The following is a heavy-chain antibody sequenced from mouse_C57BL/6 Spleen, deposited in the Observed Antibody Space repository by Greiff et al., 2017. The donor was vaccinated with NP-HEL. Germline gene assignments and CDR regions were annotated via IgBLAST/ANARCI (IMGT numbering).Heavy chain of an antibody. CDR1: GFTFSDYG. V-gene: IGHV5-17*01. J-gene: IGHJ2*01. CDR2: ISSGSSTI. D-gene: IGHD1-1*01. Sequence: EVHLVESGGGLVKPGGSLKLSCAASGFTFSDYGMHWVRQAPEKGLEWVAYISSGSSTIYYADTVKGRFTISRDNAKNTLFLQMTSLRSEDTAMYYCARRDYGSSWDFDYWGQGTTLTVSS. CDR3: ARRDYGSSWDFDY.